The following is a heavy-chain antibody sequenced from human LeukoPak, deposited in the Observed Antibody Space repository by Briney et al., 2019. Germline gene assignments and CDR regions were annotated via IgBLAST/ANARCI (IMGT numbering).Heavy chain of an antibody. CDR3: AKDGRNYNSSGYYDY. J-gene: IGHJ4*02. D-gene: IGHD3-22*01. CDR2: ISGSGGST. V-gene: IGHV3-23*01. Sequence: GGSLRLSCAASGFTFSSYAMSWVRQAPGKGLEWVSAISGSGGSTYYADSVKGRFTISRDNSKNTLYLQMSSLRAEDTAVYYCAKDGRNYNSSGYYDYWGQGTLVTVSS. CDR1: GFTFSSYA.